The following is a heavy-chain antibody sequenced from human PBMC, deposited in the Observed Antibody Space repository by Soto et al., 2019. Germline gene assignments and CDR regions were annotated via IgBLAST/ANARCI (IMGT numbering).Heavy chain of an antibody. CDR3: ARNVPVTPLGY. J-gene: IGHJ4*02. Sequence: EVQLVESGGDFVQPGGSLRLSCAASGVTVSNNFMSWVRQAPGKGLEWVSIIYSGGGTHYADSVKGRFTISRDNYKNTVYLQMNSLRVEDTAVYYCARNVPVTPLGYWGQGTLVTVSS. D-gene: IGHD4-17*01. V-gene: IGHV3-66*01. CDR2: IYSGGGT. CDR1: GVTVSNNF.